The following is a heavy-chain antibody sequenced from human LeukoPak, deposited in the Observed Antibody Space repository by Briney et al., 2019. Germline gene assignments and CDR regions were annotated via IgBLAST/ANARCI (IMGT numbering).Heavy chain of an antibody. J-gene: IGHJ4*02. CDR1: GFTFGDYP. Sequence: GGSLRLSCTTSGFTFGDYPMSWVRQAPGKGLEWVGFIRSKTSGGTAEYAASVKGRFTISRDDSKSIAYLQMNSLKTEDTAVYYCTRVGIWGQGTLVTVPS. V-gene: IGHV3-49*04. CDR3: TRVGI. CDR2: IRSKTSGGTA.